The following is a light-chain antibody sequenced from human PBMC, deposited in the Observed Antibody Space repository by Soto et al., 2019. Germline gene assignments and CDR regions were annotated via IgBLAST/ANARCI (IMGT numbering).Light chain of an antibody. CDR2: TLS. Sequence: DILITPTPLSLPVTPGESASSSCKASQSLLDSVDGNTYLDWYLQKPGQSPQRMIYTLSYRASGVPDRFRGSGSGTDFTLKISRVEAGDVGVYYCMQRIEFPITFGKGKQLELK. CDR3: MQRIEFPIT. J-gene: IGKJ5*01. CDR1: QSLLDSVDGNTY. V-gene: IGKV2-40*01.